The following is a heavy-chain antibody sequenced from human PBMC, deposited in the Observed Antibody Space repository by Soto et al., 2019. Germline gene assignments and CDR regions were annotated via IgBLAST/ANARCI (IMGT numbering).Heavy chain of an antibody. CDR2: IPGSTGTT. CDR1: GFTFRNFS. J-gene: IGHJ6*03. Sequence: PADSLRHSSKTSGFTFRNFSQSRLRPAPGDGLEWVSEIPGSTGTTYYADSKKDQYIIYKDNSKNTMNQKINSLRAEDTAVYYCAKDTSSSPYYMDVWGKGT. V-gene: IGHV3-23*01. D-gene: IGHD2-2*01. CDR3: AKDTSSSPYYMDV.